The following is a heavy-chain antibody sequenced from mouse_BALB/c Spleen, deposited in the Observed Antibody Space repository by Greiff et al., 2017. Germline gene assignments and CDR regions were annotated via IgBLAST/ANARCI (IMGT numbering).Heavy chain of an antibody. CDR1: GFTFNTYA. V-gene: IGHV10-1*02. J-gene: IGHJ4*01. Sequence: EVNLVESGGGLVQPKGSLKLSCAASGFTFNTYAMNWVRQAPGKGLEWVARIRSKSNNYATYYADSVKDRFTISRDDSQSMLYLQMNNLKTEDTAMYYCVRQGYYDRSYAMDYWGQGTSVTVSS. CDR2: IRSKSNNYAT. D-gene: IGHD2-4*01. CDR3: VRQGYYDRSYAMDY.